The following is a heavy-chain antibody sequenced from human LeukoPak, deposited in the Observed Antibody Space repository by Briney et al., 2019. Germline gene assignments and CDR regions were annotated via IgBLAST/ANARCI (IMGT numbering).Heavy chain of an antibody. D-gene: IGHD3-10*01. V-gene: IGHV3-53*01. Sequence: GGSLRPSCAVSGFTVSSNYMSWVRQAPGKGLEWVSVIYSGGSTYYADSVKGRFTISRDNSKNTLYLQMNSLRAEDTAVYYCARWGLTWFGKLLFTLEAGDFWGQGTLVTVSS. J-gene: IGHJ4*02. CDR1: GFTVSSNY. CDR2: IYSGGST. CDR3: ARWGLTWFGKLLFTLEAGDF.